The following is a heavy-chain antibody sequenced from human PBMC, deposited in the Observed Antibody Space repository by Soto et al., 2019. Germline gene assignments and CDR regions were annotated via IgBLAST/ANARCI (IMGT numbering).Heavy chain of an antibody. CDR2: ISAYNGNT. Sequence: QVQLVQSGAEVKKPGASVKVSCKASGYTFTSYGISWVRQAPGQGLEWMGWISAYNGNTNYAQKLQGRVTMTTDTSTSTAYMELMSLRSDDTAVYYCARGPSYYYDSSAPALHLWFFRFFDYWGQGTLVTVSS. D-gene: IGHD3-22*01. J-gene: IGHJ4*02. CDR3: ARGPSYYYDSSAPALHLWFFRFFDY. CDR1: GYTFTSYG. V-gene: IGHV1-18*01.